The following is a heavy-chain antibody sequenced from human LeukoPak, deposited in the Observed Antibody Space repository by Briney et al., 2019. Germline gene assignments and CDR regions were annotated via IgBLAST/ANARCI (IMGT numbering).Heavy chain of an antibody. V-gene: IGHV3-74*01. Sequence: GGSLRLSCAASGFTLSSYWMFWVRHAPGKGLVWVSRINSDRSSTNYADSVKGRFAISRDNAKNTVYSQMNSLRAEDTAVYYCVRYQGGYRGNHWGQGTLVTVSS. CDR2: INSDRSST. CDR1: GFTLSSYW. J-gene: IGHJ5*02. D-gene: IGHD3-22*01. CDR3: VRYQGGYRGNH.